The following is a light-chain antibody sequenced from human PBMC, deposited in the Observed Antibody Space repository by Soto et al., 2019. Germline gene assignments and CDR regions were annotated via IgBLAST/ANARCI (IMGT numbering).Light chain of an antibody. CDR3: QQRSNWPT. Sequence: EVVLTQSPATLSLSPGDRATLSCRASQSINSYLAWYQQKPGQAPRLLIYDASNRATAIPARFSGSGSGTDFTLTISSLEPEDFAVYYCQQRSNWPTFGQGTRLEIK. J-gene: IGKJ5*01. CDR2: DAS. CDR1: QSINSY. V-gene: IGKV3-11*01.